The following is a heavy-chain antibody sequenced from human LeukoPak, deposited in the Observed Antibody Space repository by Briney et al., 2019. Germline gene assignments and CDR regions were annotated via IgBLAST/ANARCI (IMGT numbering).Heavy chain of an antibody. V-gene: IGHV5-51*01. CDR2: IYPGDSDT. Sequence: GESLKISCKGSGYSFTSYWIGWVRQMPGKGLEWMGIIYPGDSDTRYSPSFQGQVPISADKSISTAYLQWSSLKASDTAMYYCARNSVLPRVAGTAWFDYWGQGTLVTVSS. J-gene: IGHJ4*02. CDR1: GYSFTSYW. D-gene: IGHD6-19*01. CDR3: ARNSVLPRVAGTAWFDY.